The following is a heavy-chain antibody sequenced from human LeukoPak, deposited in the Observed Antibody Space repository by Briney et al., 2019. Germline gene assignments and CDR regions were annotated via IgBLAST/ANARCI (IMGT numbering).Heavy chain of an antibody. CDR2: LFYSGST. J-gene: IGHJ4*02. Sequence: SETLSLTCTVSGGSISSYYWSWIRQPPGKGLEWIAYLFYSGSTDYNPSLESRVTISVDTSKNQFSLKLRSVTAADTVVHYCATVAVIRGVTYFDYWGQGTLVTVSS. V-gene: IGHV4-59*01. CDR3: ATVAVIRGVTYFDY. D-gene: IGHD3-10*01. CDR1: GGSISSYY.